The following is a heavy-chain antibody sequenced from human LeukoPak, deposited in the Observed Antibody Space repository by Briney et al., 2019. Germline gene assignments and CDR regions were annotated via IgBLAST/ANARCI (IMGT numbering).Heavy chain of an antibody. Sequence: GGSLRLSCAASGFTFSSYDMNWVRQAPGKGLEWISYISSSGSTIYYADSVKGRFTISRDNAKNSLCLQMNSLRADDTAVYYCARDSGYRGYDLAYWGQGTLVTVSS. J-gene: IGHJ4*02. D-gene: IGHD5-12*01. CDR1: GFTFSSYD. CDR3: ARDSGYRGYDLAY. CDR2: ISSSGSTI. V-gene: IGHV3-48*03.